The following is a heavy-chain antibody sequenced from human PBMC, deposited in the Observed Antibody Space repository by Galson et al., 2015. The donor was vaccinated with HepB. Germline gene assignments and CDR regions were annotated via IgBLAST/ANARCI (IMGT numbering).Heavy chain of an antibody. CDR1: GFTFSDYF. CDR2: ISSSSSYT. D-gene: IGHD5-12*01. J-gene: IGHJ4*02. Sequence: SLRLSCAASGFTFSDYFVTWVRQAPGKGLEWVSYISSSSSYTNYADSVRGRFTISRDDAKNSLFLQMNSLRADDTAIYYCASGYEEKFDYWGQGTLVTVSS. CDR3: ASGYEEKFDY. V-gene: IGHV3-11*03.